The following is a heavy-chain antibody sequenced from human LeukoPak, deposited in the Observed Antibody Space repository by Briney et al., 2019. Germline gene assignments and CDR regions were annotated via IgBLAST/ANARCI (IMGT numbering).Heavy chain of an antibody. Sequence: GASVKVSCKASGYTFTGYYMHWVRQAPGQGLEWMGWINPNSGDTNYAQKLQGRVTMTRYTSISTAYMELSRLKSDDTAVYYCAASYDFWGGYLNHDYWGQGTLVTVSS. CDR1: GYTFTGYY. CDR2: INPNSGDT. V-gene: IGHV1-2*02. D-gene: IGHD3-3*01. J-gene: IGHJ4*02. CDR3: AASYDFWGGYLNHDY.